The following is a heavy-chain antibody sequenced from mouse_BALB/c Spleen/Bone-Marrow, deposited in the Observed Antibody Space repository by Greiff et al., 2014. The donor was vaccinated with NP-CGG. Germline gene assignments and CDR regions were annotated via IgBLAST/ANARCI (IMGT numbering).Heavy chain of an antibody. CDR1: GYTFTEYI. D-gene: IGHD2-3*01. CDR3: ARHEGGEMGFDY. CDR2: FYPGSGSI. V-gene: IGHV1-62-2*01. J-gene: IGHJ2*01. Sequence: VQVVESGAGLVKPGASVKLSCKASGYTFTEYIIHWVKQRSGQGLEWIGWFYPGSGSIKYNEKFKDKATLTADKSSSTVYMELSRLTSEDSAVYFCARHEGGEMGFDYWGQGTTPTVSS.